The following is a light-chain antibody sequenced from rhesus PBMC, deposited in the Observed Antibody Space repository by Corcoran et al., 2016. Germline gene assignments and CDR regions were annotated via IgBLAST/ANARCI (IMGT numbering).Light chain of an antibody. CDR1: QSVSGI. J-gene: IGKJ4*01. CDR2: DTS. V-gene: IGKV3-35*01. CDR3: QQYNNWPLT. Sequence: EIVLTQSPATLSLSPGERATLSCRASQSVSGILAWYQQQPGQAPRRLIYDTSSRATGIPDRFRGSGSGKDFTLTISSLEPEDVGVDYCQQYNNWPLTFGGGTKVELK.